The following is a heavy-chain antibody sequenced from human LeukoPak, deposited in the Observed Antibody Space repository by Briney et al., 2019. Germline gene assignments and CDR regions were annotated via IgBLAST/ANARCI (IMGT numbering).Heavy chain of an antibody. J-gene: IGHJ4*02. Sequence: PSETLSLTCTVSGGSISSYYWSWIRQPPGKRLEWIGYIYYSGSTNYNPSLKSRVTISVDTSKNQFSLKLSSVTAADTAVYYCARDHRLSLGFDYWGQGTLVTVSS. CDR2: IYYSGST. V-gene: IGHV4-59*01. CDR3: ARDHRLSLGFDY. CDR1: GGSISSYY.